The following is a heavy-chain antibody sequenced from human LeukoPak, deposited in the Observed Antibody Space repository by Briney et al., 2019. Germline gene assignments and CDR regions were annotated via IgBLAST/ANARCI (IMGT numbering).Heavy chain of an antibody. CDR2: IRYDGSNK. D-gene: IGHD5-24*01. CDR3: ARGAAEMTTFMDY. CDR1: GFTFSSYG. V-gene: IGHV3-30*02. J-gene: IGHJ4*02. Sequence: GGSLRLSCAASGFTFSSYGMHWVRQAPGKGLEWVAFIRYDGSNKYYADSVKGRFTISRDNSKNTLYLQMNSLRPEDTAVYYCARGAAEMTTFMDYWGQGTLVTVSS.